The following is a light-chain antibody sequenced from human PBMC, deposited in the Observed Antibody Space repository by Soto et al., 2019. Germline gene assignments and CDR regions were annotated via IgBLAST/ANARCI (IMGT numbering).Light chain of an antibody. CDR2: AAS. CDR1: QSVSSN. CDR3: QHYYNWPGT. V-gene: IGKV3-15*01. J-gene: IGKJ1*01. Sequence: EIVMTQSPATLSVSPGERATLSCRASQSVSSNLAWYQQKPGQGTRLLIYAASTRATGIPARFSGSGSGTEFTLTISSLQSEDFAVYYCQHYYNWPGTFGQGTKVEIE.